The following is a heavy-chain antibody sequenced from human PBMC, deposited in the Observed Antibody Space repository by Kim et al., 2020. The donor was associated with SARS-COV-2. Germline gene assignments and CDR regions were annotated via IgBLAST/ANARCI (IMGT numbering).Heavy chain of an antibody. Sequence: SPKFQGRVTITRDTSASTAYMELSSLRSEDTAVYYCASRGGATGPFEDYWGQGTLVTVSS. D-gene: IGHD1-26*01. CDR3: ASRGGATGPFEDY. J-gene: IGHJ4*02. V-gene: IGHV1-3*01.